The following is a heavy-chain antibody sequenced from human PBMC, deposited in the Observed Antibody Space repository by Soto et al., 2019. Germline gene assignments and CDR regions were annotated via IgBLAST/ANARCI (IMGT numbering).Heavy chain of an antibody. CDR1: GFNFNNQA. V-gene: IGHV3-23*01. J-gene: IGHJ5*02. D-gene: IGHD2-21*02. Sequence: QLLESGGGLVQPGGSLRLSCTASGFNFNNQAMSWIRQAPGKGLEWVSSISGSGATSLYADSVKGRFTIFKDSSQAYLDMKSLRVEDSATYYCAKTETMVVVTVQPRWFDAWGRGTLVTVS. CDR3: AKTETMVVVTVQPRWFDA. CDR2: ISGSGATS.